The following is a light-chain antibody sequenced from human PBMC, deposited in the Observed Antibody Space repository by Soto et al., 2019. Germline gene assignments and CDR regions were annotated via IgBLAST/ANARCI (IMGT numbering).Light chain of an antibody. CDR2: TTS. Sequence: DIQMTQSPSSVSASVGDRVTITCRASQGINNWLAWYQQKPGEPPKLLIYTTSNLQSGVPSRFSGSGSGTDFTLTISSPQPEDFATYYCQQANSFPLTFGGGTKVEIK. J-gene: IGKJ4*01. CDR1: QGINNW. V-gene: IGKV1D-12*01. CDR3: QQANSFPLT.